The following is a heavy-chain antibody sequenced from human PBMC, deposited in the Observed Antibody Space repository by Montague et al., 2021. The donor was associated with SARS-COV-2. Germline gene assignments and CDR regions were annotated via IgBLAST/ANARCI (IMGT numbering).Heavy chain of an antibody. CDR1: GGSFSGYY. D-gene: IGHD3-3*01. Sequence: SETRSLTCAVYGGSFSGYYWSWIRQPPGKGLEWIGEINDSGSTYYNPSLKSRVTISVDTSKNQLFLKLSSVTAADTAVYYCARGRAARSITMFEVVNPTIRYSYYMDCWGKGTTVTVSS. V-gene: IGHV4-34*01. CDR2: INDSGST. J-gene: IGHJ6*03. CDR3: ARGRAARSITMFEVVNPTIRYSYYMDC.